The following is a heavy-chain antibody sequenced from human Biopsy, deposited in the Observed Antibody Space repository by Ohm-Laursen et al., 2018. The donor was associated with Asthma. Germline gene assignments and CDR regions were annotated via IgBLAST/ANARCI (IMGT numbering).Heavy chain of an antibody. Sequence: SLRLSCAASGFTFNSYGMHWVRQAPGKGLEWVALVSSDGHNKYYDDSVKGRFTISRDNSRNRLYLQINSLTVEDSAVYFCARQSGQEYGDSIPFDTWGQGTKVAVSS. D-gene: IGHD3-22*01. CDR2: VSSDGHNK. CDR3: ARQSGQEYGDSIPFDT. V-gene: IGHV3-30*03. J-gene: IGHJ3*02. CDR1: GFTFNSYG.